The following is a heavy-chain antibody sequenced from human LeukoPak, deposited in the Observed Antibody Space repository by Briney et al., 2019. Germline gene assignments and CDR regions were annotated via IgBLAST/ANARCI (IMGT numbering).Heavy chain of an antibody. V-gene: IGHV3-23*01. Sequence: GGSLRLSCAPSGFTFSSYAMSWVRQAPGKGLEWVSAISGSGGSTYYADSVKGRFTISRDNSKNTLYLQMNSLRAEDTAVYYCAKDILIAAAGRYYYYYGMDVWGQGTTVTVSS. D-gene: IGHD6-13*01. CDR1: GFTFSSYA. CDR3: AKDILIAAAGRYYYYYGMDV. J-gene: IGHJ6*02. CDR2: ISGSGGST.